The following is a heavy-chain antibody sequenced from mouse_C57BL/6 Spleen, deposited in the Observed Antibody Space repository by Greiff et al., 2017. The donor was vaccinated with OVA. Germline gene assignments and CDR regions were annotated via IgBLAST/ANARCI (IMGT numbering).Heavy chain of an antibody. CDR2: IDPSDSYT. CDR1: GYTFTSYW. J-gene: IGHJ1*03. Sequence: VQLQQPGAELVKPGASVKLSCKASGYTFTSYWMQWVKQRPGQGLEWIGEIDPSDSYTNYTQKFKGKATLTVDTSSSTAYMQLSSLTSEDSAVYYCARWGGLWYFDVWGTGTTVTVSS. CDR3: ARWGGLWYFDV. V-gene: IGHV1-50*01.